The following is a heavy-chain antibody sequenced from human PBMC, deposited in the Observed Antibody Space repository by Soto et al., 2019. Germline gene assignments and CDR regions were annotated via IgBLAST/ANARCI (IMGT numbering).Heavy chain of an antibody. V-gene: IGHV4-30-2*01. CDR2: IYHSGST. J-gene: IGHJ4*02. Sequence: TLSLTCAVSGGSISSGGYSWSWIRQPPGKGLEWIGYIYHSGSTYYNPSLKSRVTISVDRSKNQFSLKLSSVTAADTAVYYCARGEVGATYFDYWGQGTLVTVSS. CDR1: GGSISSGGYS. D-gene: IGHD1-26*01. CDR3: ARGEVGATYFDY.